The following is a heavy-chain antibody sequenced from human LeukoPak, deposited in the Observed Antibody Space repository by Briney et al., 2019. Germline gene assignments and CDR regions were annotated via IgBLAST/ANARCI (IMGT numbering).Heavy chain of an antibody. Sequence: PGGSLRLSCAASGFTFSSYSMNWVRQAPGKGLEWVANIKQDGSDKYYVDSVKGRFTISRDNAKKSLYLQMNSLRAEDTAVYYCARATRVRSNDAFDIWGQGTMVTVSS. V-gene: IGHV3-7*01. D-gene: IGHD3-10*01. CDR3: ARATRVRSNDAFDI. CDR1: GFTFSSYS. J-gene: IGHJ3*02. CDR2: IKQDGSDK.